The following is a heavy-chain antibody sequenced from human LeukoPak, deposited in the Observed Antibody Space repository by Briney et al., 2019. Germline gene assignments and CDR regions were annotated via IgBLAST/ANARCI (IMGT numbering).Heavy chain of an antibody. CDR3: AKESITMIVVVITNEGYFDY. CDR1: GFIFSSYA. Sequence: GRSLRLSCAASGFIFSSYAMSWVRHAPGKGLEWGSAISGSGESTYYTDSVKGRFTISRDNSKDTLYLQMNSLRAEDTAVYYCAKESITMIVVVITNEGYFDYWGQGTLVMVSS. CDR2: ISGSGEST. V-gene: IGHV3-23*01. D-gene: IGHD3-22*01. J-gene: IGHJ4*02.